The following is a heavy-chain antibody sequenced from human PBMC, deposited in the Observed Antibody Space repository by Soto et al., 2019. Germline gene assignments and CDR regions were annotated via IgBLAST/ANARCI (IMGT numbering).Heavy chain of an antibody. J-gene: IGHJ4*02. CDR3: ARVHCIGGSCYSFDY. CDR2: IWYDGSYK. V-gene: IGHV3-33*01. D-gene: IGHD2-15*01. CDR1: GFTFSSYG. Sequence: GSLRLSCVASGFTFSSYGMHWVRQAPGKGLEWVAVIWYDGSYKYYADSVKGRFTISRDNSKSILYLQMNSLRAEDTAVYYCARVHCIGGSCYSFDYWGQGALVTVSS.